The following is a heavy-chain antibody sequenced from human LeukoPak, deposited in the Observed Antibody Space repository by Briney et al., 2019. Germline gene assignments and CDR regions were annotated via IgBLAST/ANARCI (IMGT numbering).Heavy chain of an antibody. CDR1: GFAFGRYA. V-gene: IGHV3-33*01. Sequence: GGSLRLSCAASGFAFGRYAMHWVRQPPGKGLEWVAVISFDKTTKDYGDSVKGRFTISRDNSENKVYLQMNNVRVDDTAVYHCVRDVQGREETVVGDYWGQGTRVTVSS. J-gene: IGHJ4*02. D-gene: IGHD3-22*01. CDR2: ISFDKTTK. CDR3: VRDVQGREETVVGDY.